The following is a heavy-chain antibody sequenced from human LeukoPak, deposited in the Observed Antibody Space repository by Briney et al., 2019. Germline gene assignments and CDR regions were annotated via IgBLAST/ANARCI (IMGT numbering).Heavy chain of an antibody. V-gene: IGHV3-23*01. CDR1: GFTFSTNA. D-gene: IGHD1-26*01. CDR3: AKVYSGSSDIFDY. CDR2: ISGSGAST. J-gene: IGHJ4*02. Sequence: GGSLRLSCLTSGFTFSTNAMSWVRQAPGKGLEWVSGISGSGASTYYADSVTGRFTISRDNSRNTLYLQMNSLRGDDTAVYYCAKVYSGSSDIFDYWGQGTLVTVSS.